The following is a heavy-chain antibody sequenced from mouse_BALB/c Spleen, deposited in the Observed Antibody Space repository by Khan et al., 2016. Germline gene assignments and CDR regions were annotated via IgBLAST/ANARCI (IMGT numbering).Heavy chain of an antibody. CDR2: ISYSGST. J-gene: IGHJ3*01. CDR3: ARSYGYRGFAY. D-gene: IGHD2-2*01. CDR1: GYSITSDYA. Sequence: EVQLQESGPGLVKPSQSLSLTCTVTGYSITSDYAWNWIRQFPGNKLEWMGYISYSGSTSYNPSLKIRISITRDTSKNQSFLQLNSVTTEDTATYYCARSYGYRGFAYWGQGTLVTVSA. V-gene: IGHV3-2*02.